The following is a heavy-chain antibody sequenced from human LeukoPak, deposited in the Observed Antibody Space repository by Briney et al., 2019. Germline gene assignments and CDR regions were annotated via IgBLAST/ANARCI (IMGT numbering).Heavy chain of an antibody. Sequence: SETLSLTCTVSGGSIDSYSWSWIRQPAGKGLEWIGRIFTSGATFYNPSLKARVTMSIATSKNQFSLKLSSVTAADTAVYYCARVHWNYDGLAWFDPWGQGTLVTVSS. D-gene: IGHD1-7*01. CDR2: IFTSGAT. CDR1: GGSIDSYS. CDR3: ARVHWNYDGLAWFDP. J-gene: IGHJ5*02. V-gene: IGHV4-4*07.